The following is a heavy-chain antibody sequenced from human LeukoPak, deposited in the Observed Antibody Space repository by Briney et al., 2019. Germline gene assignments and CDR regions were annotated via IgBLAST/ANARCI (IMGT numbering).Heavy chain of an antibody. D-gene: IGHD5-18*01. J-gene: IGHJ6*02. CDR3: ARPYTAMDYGMDV. V-gene: IGHV1-69*13. CDR2: SIPIFGTA. Sequence: SVKVSCKASGYTFTSYAISWVRQAPGQGLEWMGGSIPIFGTANYAQKFQGRVTITADESTSTAYMELSSLRSEDTAVYYCARPYTAMDYGMDVWGQGTTVTVSS. CDR1: GYTFTSYA.